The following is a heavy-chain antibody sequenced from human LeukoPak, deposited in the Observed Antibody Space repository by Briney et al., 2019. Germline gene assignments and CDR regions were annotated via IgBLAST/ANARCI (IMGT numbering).Heavy chain of an antibody. CDR3: ARAPIVVVPDRRPTYFDF. D-gene: IGHD2-2*01. CDR1: GFTFKNAW. CDR2: IKQDESEK. J-gene: IGHJ4*02. V-gene: IGHV3-7*01. Sequence: GGSLRLSCAASGFTFKNAWMSWVRQAPGKGLEWVANIKQDESEKYYVDSVKGRFTISRDNAKNSLYLQMNSLRAEDTAMYYCARAPIVVVPDRRPTYFDFWGQGALVTVSS.